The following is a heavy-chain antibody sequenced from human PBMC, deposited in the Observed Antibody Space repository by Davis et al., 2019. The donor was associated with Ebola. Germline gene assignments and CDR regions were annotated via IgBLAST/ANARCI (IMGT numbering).Heavy chain of an antibody. Sequence: PGGSLRLSCAASGFTSSSYAMSWVRQAPGKGLEWVSAISGSGVSTYYADSVKGRFTISRDNSKNTLYLQMNSLRAEDTAVYYCAKSIDSSGYHNYYFDYWGQGTLVTVSS. CDR1: GFTSSSYA. CDR2: ISGSGVST. J-gene: IGHJ4*02. V-gene: IGHV3-23*01. D-gene: IGHD3-22*01. CDR3: AKSIDSSGYHNYYFDY.